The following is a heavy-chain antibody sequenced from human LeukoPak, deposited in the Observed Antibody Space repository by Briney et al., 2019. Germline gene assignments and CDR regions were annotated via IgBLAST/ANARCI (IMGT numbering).Heavy chain of an antibody. V-gene: IGHV4-30-2*01. CDR2: MYHSGST. D-gene: IGHD4-17*01. CDR1: GGSISSDGYS. Sequence: PSETLFLTCAVSGGSISSDGYSWSWIRQPPGKGLEWIGYMYHSGSTYYNPSLKSRVTMSVDRSKNQFSLKLTSVTAADTAVYYCARSTPVTYYFDYWGQGTLVTVSS. CDR3: ARSTPVTYYFDY. J-gene: IGHJ4*02.